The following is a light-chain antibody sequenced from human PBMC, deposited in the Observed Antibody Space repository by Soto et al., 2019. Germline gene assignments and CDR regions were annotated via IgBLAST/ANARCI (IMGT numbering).Light chain of an antibody. V-gene: IGKV1-5*01. CDR1: QSISSW. CDR2: DAS. Sequence: DIQMTQSPSTLSASVGDRVTITCRASQSISSWLAWYQQKPGKAPKLLIYDASRLESGVPSRFSGSGSGTEFTLTISSLQPDDFATYYCQQYNSYSTFGQGTKLEIK. J-gene: IGKJ2*01. CDR3: QQYNSYST.